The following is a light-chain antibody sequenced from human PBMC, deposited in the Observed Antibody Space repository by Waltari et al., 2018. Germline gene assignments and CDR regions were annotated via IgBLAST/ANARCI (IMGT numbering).Light chain of an antibody. CDR2: WSS. V-gene: IGKV4-1*01. J-gene: IGKJ1*01. Sequence: DIVMTQSPDSLTVSLGERVTINCKSSQSLLYSYDNENYLAWYQQKPGQAPRLLIYWSSNRESGVPNRFIGSGSGTDFTLTINGLQAEDVAVYYCQQYYTTPLTFGQGTKVEIK. CDR3: QQYYTTPLT. CDR1: QSLLYSYDNENY.